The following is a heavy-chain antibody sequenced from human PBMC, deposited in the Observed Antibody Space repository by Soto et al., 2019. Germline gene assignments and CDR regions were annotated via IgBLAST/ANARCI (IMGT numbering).Heavy chain of an antibody. J-gene: IGHJ1*01. CDR3: ARGYYGSGSYSFQH. CDR1: GYTFTSYG. Sequence: ASVEVSCKASGYTFTSYGISWVRQAPGQGLEWMGWISAYNGNTNYAQKLQGRVTMTTDKSTSTAYMELRSLRSDDTAVYYCARGYYGSGSYSFQHWGQGTLVTVSS. D-gene: IGHD3-10*01. V-gene: IGHV1-18*01. CDR2: ISAYNGNT.